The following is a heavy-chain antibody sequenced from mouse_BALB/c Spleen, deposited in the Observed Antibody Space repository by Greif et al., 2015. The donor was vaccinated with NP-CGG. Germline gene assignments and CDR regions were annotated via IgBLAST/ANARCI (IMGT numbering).Heavy chain of an antibody. CDR2: INPSNGGT. CDR1: GYTFTSYY. V-gene: IGHV1S81*02. J-gene: IGHJ4*01. Sequence: QVQLQQSGAELVKPGASVKLSCKASGYTFTSYYMYWVKQRPGQGLEWIGEINPSNGGTNFNEKFKSKATLTADKSSSAAYMQLSSLTSEDSAVYYVPRGGYYAMDDWGQGASGTVSS. CDR3: PRGGYYAMDD.